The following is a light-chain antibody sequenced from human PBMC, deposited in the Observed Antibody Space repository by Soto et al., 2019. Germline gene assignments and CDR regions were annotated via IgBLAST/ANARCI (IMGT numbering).Light chain of an antibody. CDR1: GTDVGQYNY. Sequence: QSALTQPPSASGSPGQSVTISCTGAGTDVGQYNYVSWYQQHPGKAPKLLIHHVSRRPSGVPARFSGSKSGNTASLTISGLQAEDEADYYCCSYTGTTTPLFGGGTKVTVL. J-gene: IGLJ2*01. V-gene: IGLV2-8*01. CDR3: CSYTGTTTPL. CDR2: HVS.